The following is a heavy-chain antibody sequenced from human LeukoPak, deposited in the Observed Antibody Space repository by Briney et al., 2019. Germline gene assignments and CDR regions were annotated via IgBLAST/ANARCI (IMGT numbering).Heavy chain of an antibody. V-gene: IGHV1-46*01. CDR2: IHPSGGNP. Sequence: ASVKISSKASGYTFTSHYVHWVRQAPGQGLEWMGIIHPSGGNPRSTENFQGRVTITRDTSTSTGYFELRSLTSQDTAVYYCARDCSSTACQGPVLDFWGQGTLVTVSS. D-gene: IGHD6-13*01. CDR3: ARDCSSTACQGPVLDF. J-gene: IGHJ4*02. CDR1: GYTFTSHY.